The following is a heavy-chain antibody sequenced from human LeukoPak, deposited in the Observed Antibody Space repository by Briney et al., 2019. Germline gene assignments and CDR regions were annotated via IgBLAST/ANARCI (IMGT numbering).Heavy chain of an antibody. CDR2: IIPIFGTA. D-gene: IGHD2-15*01. V-gene: IGHV1-69*05. J-gene: IGHJ5*02. CDR3: ARASPYFYCSGGSCYFHP. Sequence: SVKVSCKASGGTFSSYAISWVRQAPGQGLAWMGGIIPIFGTANYAQKFQGRVTITTDESTSTAYMEPSSLRSEDTAVYYCARASPYFYCSGGSCYFHPWGQGTLVTVSS. CDR1: GGTFSSYA.